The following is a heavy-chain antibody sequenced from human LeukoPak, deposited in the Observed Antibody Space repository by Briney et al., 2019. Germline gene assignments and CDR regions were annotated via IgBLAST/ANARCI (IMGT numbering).Heavy chain of an antibody. V-gene: IGHV4/OR15-8*02. D-gene: IGHD1-26*01. CDR3: SRESGPFCPFGY. CDR2: ISLAGQT. J-gene: IGHJ4*02. CDR1: GGSLSGTNW. Sequence: SETLSLTCGVSGGSLSGTNWWSWARQPQGKGLDWIGEISLAGQTNYNPSLNGRDTMSLDKSSNQLSLHLTSVTAVDTATYYCSRESGPFCPFGYWGQGTLVIVSS.